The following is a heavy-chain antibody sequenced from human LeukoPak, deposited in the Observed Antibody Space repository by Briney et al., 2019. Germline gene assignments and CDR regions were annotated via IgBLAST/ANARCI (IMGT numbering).Heavy chain of an antibody. D-gene: IGHD6-6*01. J-gene: IGHJ4*02. CDR2: ISAYNGNT. CDR3: ARDAGAYSSSSVDY. CDR1: GYTFTSYG. Sequence: AASVKVSCKASGYTFTSYGISWVRQAPGQWLEWMGWISAYNGNTNYAQKLQGRVTMTTDTSTSTAYMELRSLRSDDTAVYYCARDAGAYSSSSVDYWGQGTLVTVSS. V-gene: IGHV1-18*01.